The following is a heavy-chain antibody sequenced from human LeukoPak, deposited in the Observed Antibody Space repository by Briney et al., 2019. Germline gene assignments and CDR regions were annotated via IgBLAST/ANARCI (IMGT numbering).Heavy chain of an antibody. D-gene: IGHD4-11*01. Sequence: QPGGSLRLSCAASGFTFSDYAMNWVRQAPGKGLEWVSTFKTNSGQVYYAESVRGRFTISRDNSKNTVYLQMSSLRAEDTALYYCARSVPDYTRFDYWGQGALVTVSP. CDR1: GFTFSDYA. CDR2: FKTNSGQV. J-gene: IGHJ4*02. CDR3: ARSVPDYTRFDY. V-gene: IGHV3-23*01.